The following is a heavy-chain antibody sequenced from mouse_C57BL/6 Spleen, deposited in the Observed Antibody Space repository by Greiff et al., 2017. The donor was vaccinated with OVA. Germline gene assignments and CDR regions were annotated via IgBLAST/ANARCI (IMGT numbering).Heavy chain of an antibody. V-gene: IGHV1-80*01. CDR1: GYAFSSYW. CDR3: ARGDYYGSSYQMDY. J-gene: IGHJ4*01. CDR2: IYPGDGDT. D-gene: IGHD1-1*01. Sequence: QVQLQQSGAELVKPGASVKISCKASGYAFSSYWMNWVKQRPGKGLEWIGQIYPGDGDTNYNGKFKGKATLTADKSSSTAYMQLSSLTSEDSAVYFGARGDYYGSSYQMDYWGQGTSVTVSS.